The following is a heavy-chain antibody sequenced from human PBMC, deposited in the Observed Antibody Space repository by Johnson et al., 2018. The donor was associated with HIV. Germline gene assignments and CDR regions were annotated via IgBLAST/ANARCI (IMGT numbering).Heavy chain of an antibody. D-gene: IGHD6-6*01. J-gene: IGHJ3*02. CDR1: Y. CDR2: IYSGGST. CDR3: ARAAPNAFDI. V-gene: IGHV3-53*01. Sequence: YMSWVRQAPGKGLEWVSVIYSGGSTYYADSVKGRFTISRDNAKNSLYLQMNSLRAEDTAVYYCARAAPNAFDIWGQGTMVTVSS.